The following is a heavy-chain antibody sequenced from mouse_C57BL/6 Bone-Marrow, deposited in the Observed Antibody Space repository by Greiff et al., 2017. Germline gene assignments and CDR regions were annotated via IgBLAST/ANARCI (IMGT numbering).Heavy chain of an antibody. J-gene: IGHJ2*01. Sequence: VQLQQSGAELVRPGASVKLSCTASGFNIKDDYMHWVKQRPEQGLEWIGWIDPENGDTEYASKFQGKATITADTSSNTAYLQLSSLTSEVTAVYYCTTVIWEFDYWGQGTTLTVSS. CDR1: GFNIKDDY. CDR3: TTVIWEFDY. CDR2: IDPENGDT. D-gene: IGHD1-1*02. V-gene: IGHV14-4*01.